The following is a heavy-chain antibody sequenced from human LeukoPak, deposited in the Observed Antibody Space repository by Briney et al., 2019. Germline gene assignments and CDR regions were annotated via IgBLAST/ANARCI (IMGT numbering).Heavy chain of an antibody. J-gene: IGHJ4*02. CDR1: GFTFSSYS. V-gene: IGHV3-21*01. CDR2: ISSSSSYI. Sequence: GGSLRLSCAASGFTFSSYSMNWVRQAPGKGLEWVSTISSSSSYIYYADSVKGRFTISRDNAKNSLYLQMNSLRAEDTAVYYCASDEGRIFGVVIGNAHYWGQGTLVTVSS. D-gene: IGHD3-3*01. CDR3: ASDEGRIFGVVIGNAHY.